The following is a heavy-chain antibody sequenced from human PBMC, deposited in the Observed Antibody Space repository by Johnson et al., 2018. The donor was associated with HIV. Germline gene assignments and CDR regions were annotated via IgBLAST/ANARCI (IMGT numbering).Heavy chain of an antibody. D-gene: IGHD3-22*01. CDR3: ARERYYYDSSGSYNPHAFAI. V-gene: IGHV3-20*04. CDR2: INWNGDRT. J-gene: IGHJ3*02. CDR1: GFTFSSYA. Sequence: VQLVESGGGVVRPGGSLRLSCAASGFTFSSYAMHWVRQAPGKGLEWVSNINWNGDRTGYADSVKGRFTISRDHAKNSLYLQMNSLRAEDTALYYCARERYYYDSSGSYNPHAFAIWGQGTMVTVSS.